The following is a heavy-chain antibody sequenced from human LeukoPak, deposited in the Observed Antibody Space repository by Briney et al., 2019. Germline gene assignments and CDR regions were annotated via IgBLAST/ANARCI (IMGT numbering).Heavy chain of an antibody. D-gene: IGHD6-13*01. V-gene: IGHV4-4*02. CDR2: IYHSGST. Sequence: SGTLSLTCAVSGGSISSSNWWSWVRQPPGKGLEWIGEIYHSGSTNYNPSLKSRVTMSVDKSKNQFSLWLSSVTAADTAVYYCASAEPRGIIWYPYWGQGTLVTVSS. CDR3: ASAEPRGIIWYPY. J-gene: IGHJ4*02. CDR1: GGSISSSNW.